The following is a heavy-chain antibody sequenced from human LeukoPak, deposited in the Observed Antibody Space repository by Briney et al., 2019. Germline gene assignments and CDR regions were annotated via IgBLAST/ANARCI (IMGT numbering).Heavy chain of an antibody. CDR1: GFTFSSYD. J-gene: IGHJ6*02. CDR3: ARWKYYYGMDV. CDR2: IGTAGDT. D-gene: IGHD1-1*01. Sequence: GGSLRLSCAASGFTFSSYDMHWVRQATGKGLEWVSAIGTAGDTYYPGSVKGRFTISRENAKNSLCLQMNSLRAGDTAVYYCARWKYYYGMDVWGQGTTVTVSS. V-gene: IGHV3-13*01.